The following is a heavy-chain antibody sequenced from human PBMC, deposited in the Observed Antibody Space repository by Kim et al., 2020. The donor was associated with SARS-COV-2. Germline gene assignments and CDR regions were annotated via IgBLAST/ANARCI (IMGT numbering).Heavy chain of an antibody. Sequence: GGSLRLSCAASGFTFSSYAMSWVRQAPGKGLEWMAVISHDGSKEYYGDSVKGRFTISRDNSRNTLSLQMNSLRGEDTAVYSCVKDREYCSGGTCYNGILDHWGQGTLVTVSS. V-gene: IGHV3-30*18. J-gene: IGHJ4*02. CDR3: VKDREYCSGGTCYNGILDH. CDR2: ISHDGSKE. CDR1: GFTFSSYA. D-gene: IGHD2-15*01.